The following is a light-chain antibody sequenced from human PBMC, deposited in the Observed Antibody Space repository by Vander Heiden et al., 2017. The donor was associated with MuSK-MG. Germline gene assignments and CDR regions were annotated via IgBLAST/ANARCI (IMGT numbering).Light chain of an antibody. CDR3: AAWDDSLSHWV. V-gene: IGLV1-47*03. CDR1: SSNIGSNY. CDR2: RNN. J-gene: IGLJ3*02. Sequence: QSVLTQPPSASGTPGQRVTISCSGSSSNIGSNYVYWYQQLPGTAPKLLIYRNNQRPSGVPDRFSGSKSGTSASLAISGLWSEDEADYYCAAWDDSLSHWVFGGGTKLTVL.